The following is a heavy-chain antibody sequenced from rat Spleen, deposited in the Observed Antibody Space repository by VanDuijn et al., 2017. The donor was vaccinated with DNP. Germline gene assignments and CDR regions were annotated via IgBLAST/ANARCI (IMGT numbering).Heavy chain of an antibody. V-gene: IGHV5-22*01. D-gene: IGHD1-7*01. Sequence: EVQLVESGGGLVQPGRSMKLSCAASGFSFSNYDMAWVRQAPKKGLEWVATISYDGSSTYHRDSVKGRFTISRDTAKSTLYLQMNSLRSEDTATYYCARRRYGYGLFDYWGQGVMVTVSS. CDR1: GFSFSNYD. J-gene: IGHJ2*01. CDR2: ISYDGSST. CDR3: ARRRYGYGLFDY.